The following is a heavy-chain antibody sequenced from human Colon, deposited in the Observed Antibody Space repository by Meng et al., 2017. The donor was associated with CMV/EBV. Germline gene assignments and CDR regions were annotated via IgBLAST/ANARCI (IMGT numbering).Heavy chain of an antibody. CDR1: GYNFATYW. CDR3: ARRDGSGTYTFDY. J-gene: IGHJ4*02. Sequence: GESLKISCKASGYNFATYWIGWVRQMPGKGLEWMAIIYPGDSDTRYSPSFQGQVTISADKSISTAYLQWSSLKASDTAMYYCARRDGSGTYTFDYWGQGTLVTVSS. V-gene: IGHV5-51*01. CDR2: IYPGDSDT. D-gene: IGHD3-10*01.